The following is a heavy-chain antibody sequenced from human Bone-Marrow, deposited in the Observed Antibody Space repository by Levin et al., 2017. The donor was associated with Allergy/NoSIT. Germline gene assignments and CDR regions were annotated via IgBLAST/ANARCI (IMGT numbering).Heavy chain of an antibody. CDR1: GDSINAYY. CDR2: IYYSGST. J-gene: IGHJ6*04. CDR3: ARRRGSHMDV. Sequence: SQTLSLTCTVPGDSINAYYWGWIRQPPGQGLQWLAYIYYSGSTTYNPSLKSRVTISVDTSKNQFSLRLSSVTAADTAVYYCARRRGSHMDVWGKGTTVTVSS. V-gene: IGHV4-59*01.